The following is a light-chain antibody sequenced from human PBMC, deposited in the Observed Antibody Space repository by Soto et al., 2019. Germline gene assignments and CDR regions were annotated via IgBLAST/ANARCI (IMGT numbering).Light chain of an antibody. J-gene: IGKJ5*01. CDR2: DAS. CDR1: QTVIRNY. Sequence: IVLTQSPYSVSLSSEGRCTLSCRGSQTVIRNYLAWHQQKPGQAPRLLIYDASYRATGIPARFSGSGSGTDFTLTISSLEPEDFAVYYCQQRSNWPPSITFGQGTRLEIK. V-gene: IGKV3-11*01. CDR3: QQRSNWPPSIT.